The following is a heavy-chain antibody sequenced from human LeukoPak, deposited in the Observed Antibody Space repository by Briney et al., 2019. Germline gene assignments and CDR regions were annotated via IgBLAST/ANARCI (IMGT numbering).Heavy chain of an antibody. CDR1: GFTFSSYA. CDR2: ISGGGGST. D-gene: IGHD6-19*01. CDR3: AKGSNSSGWYLSSYYYYGMDV. V-gene: IGHV3-23*01. J-gene: IGHJ6*02. Sequence: PGGSLRLSCAASGFTFSSYAMSWVRQAPGKGLEWVSAISGGGGSTYYADSVKGRFTISRDNSKNTLYLQMNSLRAEDTAVYYCAKGSNSSGWYLSSYYYYGMDVWGQGTTVTVSS.